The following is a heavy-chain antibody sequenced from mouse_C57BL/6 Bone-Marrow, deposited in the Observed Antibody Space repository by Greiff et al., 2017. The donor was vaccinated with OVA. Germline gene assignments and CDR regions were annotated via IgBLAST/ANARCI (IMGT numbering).Heavy chain of an antibody. V-gene: IGHV6-6*01. CDR2: IRNKANNHAT. D-gene: IGHD2-3*01. CDR1: GFTFSDAW. Sequence: EVKVEESGGGLVQPGGSMKLSCAASGFTFSDAWMDWVRQSPEKGLEWVAEIRNKANNHATYYAESVKGRFTISRDDYKSSVYLQMNSLRAEDTGIYYCTTIYDGYLWYFDVWGTGTTVTVSS. CDR3: TTIYDGYLWYFDV. J-gene: IGHJ1*03.